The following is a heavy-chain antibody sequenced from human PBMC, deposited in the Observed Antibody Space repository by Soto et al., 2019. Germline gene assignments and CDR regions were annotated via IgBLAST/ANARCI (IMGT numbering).Heavy chain of an antibody. CDR3: ARDPSSPYYDILTGYYTFYYMDV. CDR1: GFTFSSYS. D-gene: IGHD3-9*01. V-gene: IGHV3-21*01. Sequence: GGSLRLSCAASGFTFSSYSMNWVRQAPGKGLEWVSSISSSSSYIYYADSVKGRFTISRDNAKNSLYLQMNSLRAEDTAVYYCARDPSSPYYDILTGYYTFYYMDVWGEGTTVTVSS. J-gene: IGHJ6*03. CDR2: ISSSSSYI.